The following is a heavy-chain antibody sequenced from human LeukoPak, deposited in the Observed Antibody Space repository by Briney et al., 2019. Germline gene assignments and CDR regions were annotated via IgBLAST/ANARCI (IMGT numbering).Heavy chain of an antibody. Sequence: GGSLRLSCAASGFTFSSYSMNWVRQAPGKGLEWVSSISSSSSYIYYADSVKGRFTISRDNAKNSLYLQMNSLRAEDTAVYYFARDRPKITMVRGVISWYYYMDVWGKGTTVTVSS. J-gene: IGHJ6*03. CDR2: ISSSSSYI. V-gene: IGHV3-21*01. CDR3: ARDRPKITMVRGVISWYYYMDV. CDR1: GFTFSSYS. D-gene: IGHD3-10*01.